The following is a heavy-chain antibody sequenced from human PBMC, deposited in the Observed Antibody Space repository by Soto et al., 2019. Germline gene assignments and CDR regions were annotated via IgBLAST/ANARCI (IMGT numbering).Heavy chain of an antibody. J-gene: IGHJ4*02. CDR2: IYWDDDK. Sequence: QITLKESGPTLVKPTQTLTLTCTFSGFSLSTSGMGVGWILQPPGKALEWLALIYWDDDKRYSPSLKSRLTITKDTSKNQVVLTMTNMDPVDTDTYYWAHYSSTCSFDYWGQGTLVTVSS. V-gene: IGHV2-5*02. CDR3: AHYSSTCSFDY. CDR1: GFSLSTSGMG. D-gene: IGHD6-13*01.